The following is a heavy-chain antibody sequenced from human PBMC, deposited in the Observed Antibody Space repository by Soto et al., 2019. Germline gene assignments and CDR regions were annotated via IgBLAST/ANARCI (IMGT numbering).Heavy chain of an antibody. CDR2: IHPHRGAT. CDR1: GYTFTGNY. CDR3: VREGVGPTYGWFDP. J-gene: IGHJ5*02. Sequence: QVQLVQSGAEVKKPGASVKVSCEATGYTFTGNYLHWVRQAPGQGLEWMGWIHPHRGATKYAQKFQGWVTMTRDTSISTAYLDLSSLNSNDTAVYYCVREGVGPTYGWFDPWGQGTLVTVSS. V-gene: IGHV1-2*04. D-gene: IGHD2-8*01.